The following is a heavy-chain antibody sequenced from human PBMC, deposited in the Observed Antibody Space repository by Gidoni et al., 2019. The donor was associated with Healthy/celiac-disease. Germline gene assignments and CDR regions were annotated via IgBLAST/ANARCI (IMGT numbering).Heavy chain of an antibody. V-gene: IGHV3-23*01. CDR1: GFPFSSYA. CDR2: ISGSGGST. CDR3: ATRSLRGYSYGPPFDY. J-gene: IGHJ4*02. D-gene: IGHD5-18*01. Sequence: EVQLLESGGGLVQPGGSLRLSCAASGFPFSSYAMSWVRQAPGKGLEWVSAISGSGGSTYYADSVKGRFTISRDNSKNTLYLRMNSLRAEDTAVYYCATRSLRGYSYGPPFDYWGQGTLVTVSS.